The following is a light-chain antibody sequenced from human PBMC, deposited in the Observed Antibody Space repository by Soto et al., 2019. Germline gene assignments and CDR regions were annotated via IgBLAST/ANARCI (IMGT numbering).Light chain of an antibody. CDR2: AAS. J-gene: IGKJ5*01. Sequence: AIRMTQSPSSLSASTGDRVTITCRASQGISSYLAWYQQKPGKAPKLLIYAASTLQSGVPSRFSGSGSGTDFTLTISCPQSEDFATDYCQQYYSYPSITFGQGTRLEIK. CDR3: QQYYSYPSIT. V-gene: IGKV1-8*01. CDR1: QGISSY.